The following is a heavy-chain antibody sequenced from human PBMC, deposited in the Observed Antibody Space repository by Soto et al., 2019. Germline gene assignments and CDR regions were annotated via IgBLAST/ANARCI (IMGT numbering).Heavy chain of an antibody. CDR2: IYYNGTT. D-gene: IGHD6-6*01. CDR3: AREFFWRSSSSPTYYYSLDV. CDR1: GGSVSSYH. Sequence: VQLQESGEGLVKPSETLSLTCTVSGGSVSSYHWTWIRQSPGKGLEWIGYIYYNGTTDYNPSLKSRVTISVSTSKRQFSLRLTSVTAADTAVYYCAREFFWRSSSSPTYYYSLDVWGKGTTVTVSS. J-gene: IGHJ6*03. V-gene: IGHV4-59*02.